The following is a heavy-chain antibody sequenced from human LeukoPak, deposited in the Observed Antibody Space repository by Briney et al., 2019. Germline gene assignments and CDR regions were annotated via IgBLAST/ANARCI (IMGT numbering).Heavy chain of an antibody. V-gene: IGHV4-30-2*01. CDR2: IYHSGST. J-gene: IGHJ4*02. Sequence: PSETLSLTCTVSGGSISSGGYYWSWIRQPPGKGLEWIGYIYHSGSTYYNPSLKSRVTISVDRSKNQFSLKLSSVTAADTAVYYCARDRVGATTSFDYWGQGTLVTVSS. CDR1: GGSISSGGYY. D-gene: IGHD1-26*01. CDR3: ARDRVGATTSFDY.